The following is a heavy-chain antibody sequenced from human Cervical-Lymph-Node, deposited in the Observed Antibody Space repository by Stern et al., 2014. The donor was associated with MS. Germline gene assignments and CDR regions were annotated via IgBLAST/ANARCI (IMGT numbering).Heavy chain of an antibody. CDR2: IYPSGST. J-gene: IGHJ5*02. Sequence: QVQLQESGPGLVKPLQTLSLTCTVSGGSISSGTYYWSWIRQPAGKGLEWIGRIYPSGSTKYNPSLKSRVTISVDMSKTQFSLKLSSVTAADTAVYYCARETVAADNNWFDPWGQGTLVTVSS. D-gene: IGHD6-19*01. CDR1: GGSISSGTYY. CDR3: ARETVAADNNWFDP. V-gene: IGHV4-61*02.